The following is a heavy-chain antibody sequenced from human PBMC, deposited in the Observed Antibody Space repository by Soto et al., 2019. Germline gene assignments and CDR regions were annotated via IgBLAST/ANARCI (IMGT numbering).Heavy chain of an antibody. CDR3: ARAGLLASGDY. CDR1: GFTFSSSW. V-gene: IGHV3-74*01. Sequence: PGGSLRLSCAASGFTFSSSWMYWFRQGPGKGLVWVSGISGDGDSTTHADSVKGRFTISRNNAKNTLYLQMNSLIVEDTALYYCARAGLLASGDYWGQGTLVTVSS. J-gene: IGHJ4*02. D-gene: IGHD1-26*01. CDR2: ISGDGDST.